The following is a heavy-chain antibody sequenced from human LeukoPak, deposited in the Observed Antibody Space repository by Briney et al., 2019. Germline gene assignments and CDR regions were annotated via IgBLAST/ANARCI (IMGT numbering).Heavy chain of an antibody. CDR1: GASISSYY. CDR3: ASNYCSSASCYYYFDN. J-gene: IGHJ4*01. D-gene: IGHD2-2*01. CDR2: IYHSVST. V-gene: IGHV4-59*01. Sequence: SETLSLTCAVSGASISSYYWSWIRQPPGKGLEWIGYIYHSVSTNYNPSLKSRVTISVDTSKNQFSLKLSSVTAADTAVYYCASNYCSSASCYYYFDNWGQGTLVTVSS.